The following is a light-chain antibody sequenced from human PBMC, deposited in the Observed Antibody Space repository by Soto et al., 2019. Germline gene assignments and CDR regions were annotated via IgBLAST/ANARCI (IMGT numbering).Light chain of an antibody. CDR2: DNN. Sequence: QSVLTQPPSVSAAPGQKVTISCSGSNSNIGNNEVSWYQQVPGTAPSLLVYDNNKRPSGIPFRFSDSKSDTSATLVITGLQTGDEADYYCGTWDNNLRAGVFGGGTKVTVL. J-gene: IGLJ2*01. CDR1: NSNIGNNE. CDR3: GTWDNNLRAGV. V-gene: IGLV1-51*01.